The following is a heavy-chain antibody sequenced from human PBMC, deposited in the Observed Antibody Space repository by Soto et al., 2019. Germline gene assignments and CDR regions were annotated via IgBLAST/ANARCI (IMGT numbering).Heavy chain of an antibody. CDR1: GFTFSSYS. CDR2: ISSSSSTI. J-gene: IGHJ6*02. V-gene: IGHV3-48*02. Sequence: GGSLRLSCAASGFTFSSYSMNWVRQAPGKGLEWVSYISSSSSTIYYADSVKGRFTISRDNAKNSLYLQMNSLRDEDTAVYYCARSNAGITMVRGVIIGSYYYYGMDVWGQGTTVTVS. D-gene: IGHD3-10*01. CDR3: ARSNAGITMVRGVIIGSYYYYGMDV.